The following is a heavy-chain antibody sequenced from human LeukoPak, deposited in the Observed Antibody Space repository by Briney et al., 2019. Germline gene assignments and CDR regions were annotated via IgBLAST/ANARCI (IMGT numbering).Heavy chain of an antibody. V-gene: IGHV3-30*02. Sequence: SGGSLRLSCAASGFTFSSCAMHWVRQAPGKGLERVALIRSDGNNKYYADSVKGRFTISRDDSKNTLYLQMNSLRPEDTAVYYCAKDIPSSGWYLGYWGQGTLVTVSS. D-gene: IGHD6-25*01. CDR3: AKDIPSSGWYLGY. J-gene: IGHJ4*02. CDR2: IRSDGNNK. CDR1: GFTFSSCA.